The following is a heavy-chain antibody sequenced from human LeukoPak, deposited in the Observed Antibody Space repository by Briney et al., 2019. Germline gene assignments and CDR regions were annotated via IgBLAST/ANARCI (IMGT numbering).Heavy chain of an antibody. CDR3: ARESFNEQLSGMDY. J-gene: IGHJ4*02. Sequence: GASVKVSCKASGYTFTSYGISWVRQAPGQGLEWMGWISAYNGNTNYAQKLQGRVTMTTDTSTSTAYMELRSLRSDDTAVYYCARESFNEQLSGMDYWGQGTLVTVSS. D-gene: IGHD6-6*01. V-gene: IGHV1-18*01. CDR2: ISAYNGNT. CDR1: GYTFTSYG.